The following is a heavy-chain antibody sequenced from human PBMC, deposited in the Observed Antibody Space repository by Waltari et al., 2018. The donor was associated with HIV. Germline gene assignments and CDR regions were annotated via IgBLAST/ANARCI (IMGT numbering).Heavy chain of an antibody. CDR1: DGSISSRKYY. CDR3: ARGARGDYNFWCLPNHNYGMDV. V-gene: IGHV4-39*06. CDR2: DFYKGKT. D-gene: IGHD3-3*01. Sequence: LQLQQSGPGLVKPSKTLSLTCTVSDGSISSRKYYWGWIPQSPGKGLEWIGNDFYKGKTSCTPYLESRVALAVETSENSFILTHNAVTGANTAAYYGARGARGDYNFWCLPNHNYGMDVWGRGITVSVSS. J-gene: IGHJ6*02.